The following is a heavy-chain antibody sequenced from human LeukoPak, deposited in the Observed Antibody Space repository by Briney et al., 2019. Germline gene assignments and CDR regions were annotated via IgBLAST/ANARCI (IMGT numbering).Heavy chain of an antibody. V-gene: IGHV1-3*01. J-gene: IGHJ5*02. D-gene: IGHD2-15*01. CDR2: INAGNGNT. CDR1: VYTFTDYA. CDR3: ARRLGYCSGGSCGTGGWFDP. Sequence: VASVKVSCKPSVYTFTDYALHWVRQVPGQRLEWMGWINAGNGNTKYSQKFQGRVTITRDTSASTAYMELSSPRSEDTAVYYCARRLGYCSGGSCGTGGWFDPWGQGTLVTVSS.